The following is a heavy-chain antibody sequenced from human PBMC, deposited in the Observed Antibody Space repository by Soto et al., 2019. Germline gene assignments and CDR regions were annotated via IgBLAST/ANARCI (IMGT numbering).Heavy chain of an antibody. CDR3: AKGGRQWLVTSDFNY. J-gene: IGHJ4*02. Sequence: GGSLRLSCAASGFTFSTYAMHWVRQAPGKGLEWVAVVSHGGRNTHYADSVKGRFTISRDSSKNTVSLEMTSLRAEDTAVYYCAKGGRQWLVTSDFNYWGQGALVTVSS. V-gene: IGHV3-30*18. D-gene: IGHD6-19*01. CDR2: VSHGGRNT. CDR1: GFTFSTYA.